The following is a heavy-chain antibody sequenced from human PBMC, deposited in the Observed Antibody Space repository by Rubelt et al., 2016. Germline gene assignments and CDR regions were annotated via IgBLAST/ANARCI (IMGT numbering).Heavy chain of an antibody. CDR2: INHSGST. CDR3: ARGGIAVAGTPDY. J-gene: IGHJ4*02. CDR1: GGSFSGYY. D-gene: IGHD6-19*01. Sequence: QVQLQQWGAGLLKPSETLSLTCAVYGGSFSGYYWSWIRQPPGKGLEWIGEINHSGSTNYNPSLKSRVTILVDASKNQVSLRLSSVTAADTAVYYWARGGIAVAGTPDYWGQGTLVTVSS. V-gene: IGHV4-34*01.